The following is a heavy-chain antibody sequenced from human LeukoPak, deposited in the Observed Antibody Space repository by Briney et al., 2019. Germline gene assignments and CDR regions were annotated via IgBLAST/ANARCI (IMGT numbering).Heavy chain of an antibody. V-gene: IGHV1-18*04. Sequence: ASVKVSCKASGYTFTSYGISWVRQAPGQGLEWMGWISAYNGNTNYAQKLQRRVTMTTDTSTSTAYMELRSLRSDDTAVYYCARDGALDILTGYYPPHYYGMDVWGKGTTVTVSS. CDR1: GYTFTSYG. CDR3: ARDGALDILTGYYPPHYYGMDV. J-gene: IGHJ6*04. D-gene: IGHD3-9*01. CDR2: ISAYNGNT.